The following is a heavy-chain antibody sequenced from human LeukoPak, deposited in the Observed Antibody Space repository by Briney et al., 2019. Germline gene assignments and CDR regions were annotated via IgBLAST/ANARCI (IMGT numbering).Heavy chain of an antibody. V-gene: IGHV3-30*02. CDR2: IRYDGSNK. J-gene: IGHJ4*02. Sequence: GGSLRLSCAASGFTFSSYGMHWVRQAPGKGLEWVAFIRYDGSNKYYADSVKGRFTISRDNSKNTLCLQMNSLRAEDTAVYYCAKAPYSSGWYGYFDYWGQGTLVTVSS. CDR3: AKAPYSSGWYGYFDY. CDR1: GFTFSSYG. D-gene: IGHD6-19*01.